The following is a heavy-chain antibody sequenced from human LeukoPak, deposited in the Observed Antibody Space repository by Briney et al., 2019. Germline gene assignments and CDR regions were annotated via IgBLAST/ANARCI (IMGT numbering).Heavy chain of an antibody. D-gene: IGHD5-12*01. J-gene: IGHJ5*02. CDR1: GFTFSSYA. CDR3: ARVEGYSGYDSGYNWFDP. Sequence: GGSPGLSCAASGFTFSSYAMHWVRQAPGKGLEWVAVISYDGSNKYYADSVKGRFTISRDNSKNTLYLQMNSLRAEDTAVYYCARVEGYSGYDSGYNWFDPWGQGTLVTVSS. V-gene: IGHV3-30-3*01. CDR2: ISYDGSNK.